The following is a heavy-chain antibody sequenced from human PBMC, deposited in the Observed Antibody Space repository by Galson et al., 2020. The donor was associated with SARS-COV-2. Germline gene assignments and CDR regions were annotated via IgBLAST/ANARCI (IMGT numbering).Heavy chain of an antibody. J-gene: IGHJ4*01. D-gene: IGHD1-26*01. CDR3: AKLAEGRRSSEDY. CDR2: IDDSGTT. V-gene: IGHV4-59*08. CDR1: RGSISNHY. Sequence: ETSATLSLTCTVSRGSISNHYWSWIRQPPGKGLEWIGYIDDSGTTNFNPSLKSRVTISLDTPKNQFSLKVNSVTAADTAVYYCAKLAEGRRSSEDYWGHGTRVTVSS.